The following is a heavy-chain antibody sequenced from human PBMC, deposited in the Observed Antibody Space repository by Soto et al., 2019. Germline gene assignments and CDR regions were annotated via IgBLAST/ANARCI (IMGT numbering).Heavy chain of an antibody. V-gene: IGHV1-18*01. D-gene: IGHD3-10*01. CDR1: GYTFTSYG. Sequence: ASVEVSCKASGYTFTSYGISWVRQAPGQGLEWMGWISAYNGNTNYAQKLQGRVTMTTDTSTSTAYMELRSLRSDDTAVYYCARVVGEYYYGSGSYFYYYGMDVWGQGTTVTVSS. CDR2: ISAYNGNT. J-gene: IGHJ6*02. CDR3: ARVVGEYYYGSGSYFYYYGMDV.